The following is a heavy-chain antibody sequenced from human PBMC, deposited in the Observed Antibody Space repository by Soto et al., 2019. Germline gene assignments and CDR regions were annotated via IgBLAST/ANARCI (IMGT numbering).Heavy chain of an antibody. CDR2: ISSSGSTI. D-gene: IGHD2-2*01. CDR1: GFTFSDYY. V-gene: IGHV3-11*01. Sequence: GGSLRLSCAASGFTFSDYYMSWIRQAPGKGLEWVSYISSSGSTIYYADSVKGRFTISMDNAKNSLYLQMNRLRAEDTAVYYWARDLGGEGVPAAMGWYYYYYGMDVWGQGTTVTVSS. CDR3: ARDLGGEGVPAAMGWYYYYYGMDV. J-gene: IGHJ6*02.